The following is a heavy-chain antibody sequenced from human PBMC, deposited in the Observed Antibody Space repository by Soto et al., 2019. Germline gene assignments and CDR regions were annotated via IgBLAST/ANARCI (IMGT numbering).Heavy chain of an antibody. CDR1: GFIFSDYY. CDR3: ARGRGYYDSSGYFDY. CDR2: ISSSDNII. J-gene: IGHJ4*02. V-gene: IGHV3-11*01. Sequence: LSCAASGFIFSDYYMSWIRQAPGKGLEWISYISSSDNIIYYADSVKGRFTISRDNAKNSLYLQMNSLRAEDTAVYYCARGRGYYDSSGYFDYWGQGTLVTVS. D-gene: IGHD3-22*01.